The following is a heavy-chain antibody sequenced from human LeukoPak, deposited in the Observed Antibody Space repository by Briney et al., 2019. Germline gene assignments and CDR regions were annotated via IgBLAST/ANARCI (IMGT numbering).Heavy chain of an antibody. V-gene: IGHV4-34*01. CDR3: ARLARGWLQLV. Sequence: PSETLSLTCAVYGGSFCGYYWSWIRQPPGKGLEWIGEINHSRSTNYNPSLKSRVTISVDTSKNQFSLKLSSGTAADTAVYYCARLARGWLQLVWGQGTLVTVSS. CDR1: GGSFCGYY. D-gene: IGHD5-24*01. J-gene: IGHJ4*02. CDR2: INHSRST.